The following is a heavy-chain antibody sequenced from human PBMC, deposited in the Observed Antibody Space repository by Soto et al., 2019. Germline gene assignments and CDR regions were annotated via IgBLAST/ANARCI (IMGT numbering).Heavy chain of an antibody. J-gene: IGHJ2*01. CDR2: INHSGST. V-gene: IGHV4-34*01. Sequence: QVQLQQWGAGLLKPSETLSLTCAVYGGSFSGYYWSWIRQPPGQGLEWIGEINHSGSTNYNPSLKSRVTISVDTSKNQFSLKLSSMTAAVTSVYFCARGVAVAGFRYFDLWGRGTLVTVSS. CDR3: ARGVAVAGFRYFDL. D-gene: IGHD6-19*01. CDR1: GGSFSGYY.